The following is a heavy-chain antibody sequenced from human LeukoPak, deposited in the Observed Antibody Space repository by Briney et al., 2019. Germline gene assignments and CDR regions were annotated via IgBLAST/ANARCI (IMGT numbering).Heavy chain of an antibody. V-gene: IGHV4-31*03. CDR1: GGSISSGGYS. D-gene: IGHD3-3*01. CDR3: ARAPPGYYDFWSGYLTGYFDY. Sequence: SQTLSLTCTVSGGSISSGGYSWSWIRQHPGKGLEWIGYIYYSGSTYYNPSLKSRVTISVDTSKNQFSLKLSSVTAAVTAVYYCARAPPGYYDFWSGYLTGYFDYWGQGTLVTVSS. CDR2: IYYSGST. J-gene: IGHJ4*02.